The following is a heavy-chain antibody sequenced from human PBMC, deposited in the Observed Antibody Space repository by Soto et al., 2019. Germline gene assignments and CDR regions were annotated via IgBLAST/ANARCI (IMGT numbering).Heavy chain of an antibody. CDR3: TGRGRAHPFDY. J-gene: IGHJ4*02. Sequence: SETLSLTCTVSGVSITTHYLTWIRQPPGKGLEWIGNIPYSGSTNYSPALKSRVIISVDTSDKHSSLKLSSATTADTAVYDCTGRGRAHPFDYWGQGTLVTVSS. D-gene: IGHD3-10*01. V-gene: IGHV4-59*11. CDR2: IPYSGST. CDR1: GVSITTHY.